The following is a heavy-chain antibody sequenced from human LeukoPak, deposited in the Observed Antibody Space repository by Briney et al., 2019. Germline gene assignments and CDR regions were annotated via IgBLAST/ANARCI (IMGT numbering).Heavy chain of an antibody. CDR3: ARDHCSSTSCYNDFDY. CDR2: ISSSSNYN. Sequence: NPGGSLRLSCAASGFTFSSYSMNWVRKALGKGLEWVSSISSSSNYNDYADSVKGRSTISRDNAKNSLYLQMNSLRAEDTAVYYCARDHCSSTSCYNDFDYWGQGTLVTVSS. J-gene: IGHJ4*02. D-gene: IGHD2-2*02. V-gene: IGHV3-21*01. CDR1: GFTFSSYS.